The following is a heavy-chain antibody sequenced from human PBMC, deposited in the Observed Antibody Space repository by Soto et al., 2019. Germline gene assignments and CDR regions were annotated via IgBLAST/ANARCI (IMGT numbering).Heavy chain of an antibody. CDR2: IYYSGST. CDR3: ARSGSRNGYYNGIYIDY. D-gene: IGHD3-9*01. Sequence: SETLSLTCTLSGSSISSYYWSWIQQPPGKGLEWIGYIYYSGSTNYNPSLKSRVTISVDTSKNQFYLKLSSVTAADTAVYYCARSGSRNGYYNGIYIDYWGQGTLVTVS. J-gene: IGHJ4*02. CDR1: GSSISSYY. V-gene: IGHV4-59*01.